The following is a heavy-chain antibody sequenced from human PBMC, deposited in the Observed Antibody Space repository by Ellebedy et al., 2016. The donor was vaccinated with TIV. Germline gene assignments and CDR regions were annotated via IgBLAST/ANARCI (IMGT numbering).Heavy chain of an antibody. Sequence: GESLKISCTVSGFTFRSYPFHWVRLAPGKGLEWVTLISYDGTTQYNADSVKGRFTISRDNAENSLYLEMNSLRADDTAVYYCARNLQYTKYGMDVWGQGTTVIVSS. V-gene: IGHV3-30-3*01. D-gene: IGHD5-24*01. CDR3: ARNLQYTKYGMDV. CDR1: GFTFRSYP. J-gene: IGHJ6*02. CDR2: ISYDGTTQ.